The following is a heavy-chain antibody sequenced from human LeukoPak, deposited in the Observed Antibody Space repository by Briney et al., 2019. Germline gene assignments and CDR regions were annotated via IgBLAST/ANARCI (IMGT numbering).Heavy chain of an antibody. D-gene: IGHD3-16*02. Sequence: GGSLRLSCVVSGFTFENYWMNWVRQAPGKGLEWVANIKQDGSAKYYVDSMKGRLTIYRDKAKKSLSLQLNSLRAEDSAVYFCVRDLGGVISEPYFDYWGQGTLVTVSS. J-gene: IGHJ4*02. CDR1: GFTFENYW. CDR3: VRDLGGVISEPYFDY. CDR2: IKQDGSAK. V-gene: IGHV3-7*01.